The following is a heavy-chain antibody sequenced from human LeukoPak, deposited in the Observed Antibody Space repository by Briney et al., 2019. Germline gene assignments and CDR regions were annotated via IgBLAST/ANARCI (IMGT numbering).Heavy chain of an antibody. D-gene: IGHD4-11*01. CDR2: IYYGGST. CDR1: GASISSYY. J-gene: IGHJ5*02. V-gene: IGHV4-59*08. Sequence: SETLSLTCTVSGASISSYYWSWIRQPPGKGLEWIGYIYYGGSTSYNPSLKSRVTISVDASKDQFSLTLSSVTAADTAIYYCARHDYSNYPPNNWFDPWGQGTLVTVSS. CDR3: ARHDYSNYPPNNWFDP.